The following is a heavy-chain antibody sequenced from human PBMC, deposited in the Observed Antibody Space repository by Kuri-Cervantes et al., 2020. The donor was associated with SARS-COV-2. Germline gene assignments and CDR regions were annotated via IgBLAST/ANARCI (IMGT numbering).Heavy chain of an antibody. V-gene: IGHV3-23*01. CDR2: ISGSGDNT. D-gene: IGHD1-7*01. Sequence: GGSLRLSRAVSGFTFSSFSMNWVRQAPGKGLEWVSGISGSGDNTYYADSVKGRFTISRDNSKNTLYLQMNSLRAEDTAVYYCAKDMRGTRTYFDYWGQGTLVTVSS. CDR3: AKDMRGTRTYFDY. J-gene: IGHJ4*02. CDR1: GFTFSSFS.